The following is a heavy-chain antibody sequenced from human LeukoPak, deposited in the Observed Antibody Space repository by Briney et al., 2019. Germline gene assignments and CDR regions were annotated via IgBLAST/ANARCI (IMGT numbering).Heavy chain of an antibody. CDR1: GGSISSYY. CDR3: AGQGPNYSNPFDC. Sequence: SETLSLTCTVSGGSISSYYWSWIRQPPGKGLEWIGYIYTSGSTNYNPSLKSRVTISVDTSKNQFSLKLSSVTAADTAVYYCAGQGPNYSNPFDCWGQGTLVAVSS. D-gene: IGHD4-11*01. CDR2: IYTSGST. V-gene: IGHV4-4*09. J-gene: IGHJ4*02.